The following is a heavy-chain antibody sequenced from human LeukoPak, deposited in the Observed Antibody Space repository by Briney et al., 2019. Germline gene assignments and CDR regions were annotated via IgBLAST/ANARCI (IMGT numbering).Heavy chain of an antibody. D-gene: IGHD6-19*01. CDR2: ISSSSGYI. V-gene: IGHV3-21*01. CDR3: ARVTRIAVAGTDY. J-gene: IGHJ4*02. CDR1: GFTFSSYS. Sequence: GGSLRLSCAASGFTFSSYSMNWVRQAPGKGLEWVSSISSSSGYIYYADSVKGRFTISRDNAKNSLYLQMNSLRAEDTAVYYCARVTRIAVAGTDYWGQGTLVTVSS.